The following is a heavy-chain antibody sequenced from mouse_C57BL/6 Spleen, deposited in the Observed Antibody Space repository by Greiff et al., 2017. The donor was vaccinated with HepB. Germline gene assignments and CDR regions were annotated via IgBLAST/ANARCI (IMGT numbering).Heavy chain of an antibody. CDR1: GYSFTGYY. V-gene: IGHV1-42*01. CDR2: INPSTGGT. CDR3: ARRDYYGSSYLRFAY. J-gene: IGHJ3*01. Sequence: EVQLQQSGPELVKPGASVKISCKASGYSFTGYYMNWVKQSPEKSLEWIGEINPSTGGTTYNQKFKAKATLTVDKYSSTAYMQLKSLTSEDSAVYYCARRDYYGSSYLRFAYWGQGTLVTVSA. D-gene: IGHD1-1*01.